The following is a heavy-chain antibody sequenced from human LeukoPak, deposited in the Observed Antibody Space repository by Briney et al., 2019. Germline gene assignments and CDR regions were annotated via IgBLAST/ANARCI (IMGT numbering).Heavy chain of an antibody. J-gene: IGHJ4*02. CDR1: GGTFSSYA. CDR3: ALELSGDYYDSFAPAHGKATSSTFFDY. V-gene: IGHV1-69*01. Sequence: SVKVSCKASGGTFSSYAISWVRQAPGQGLEWMGGIIPIFGTANYAQKFQGRVTITADESTSTAYMELSSLRSEDTAVYYCALELSGDYYDSFAPAHGKATSSTFFDYWGQGTLVTVSS. CDR2: IIPIFGTA. D-gene: IGHD3-22*01.